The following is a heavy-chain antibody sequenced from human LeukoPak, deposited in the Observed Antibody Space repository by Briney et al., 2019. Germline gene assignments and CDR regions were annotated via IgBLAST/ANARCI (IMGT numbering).Heavy chain of an antibody. V-gene: IGHV3-23*01. Sequence: GPSLRLSCAASGFTFSSYAMSWVRQAPGKGLEWVSAISGSGGSTYYADSVKGRFTISRDNSKNTLYLQKNSVSGEHTGVYLCAKDRNGGYFDYWGQRTLVTVSS. J-gene: IGHJ4*02. CDR3: AKDRNGGYFDY. CDR2: ISGSGGST. D-gene: IGHD2-8*01. CDR1: GFTFSSYA.